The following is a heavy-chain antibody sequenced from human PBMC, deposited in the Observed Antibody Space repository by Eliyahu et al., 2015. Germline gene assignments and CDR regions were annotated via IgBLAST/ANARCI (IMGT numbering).Heavy chain of an antibody. CDR3: AKDIDSSSWTHFDY. Sequence: EVQLVESGGGLVQPGRSLXLSCXASGFTFDDXALHWVRQAPGKGLEWVSGISWNSGSIGYADSVKGRFTISRDNAKNSLYLQMNSLRAEDTALYYCAKDIDSSSWTHFDYWGQGTLVTVSS. CDR2: ISWNSGSI. D-gene: IGHD6-13*01. J-gene: IGHJ4*02. CDR1: GFTFDDXA. V-gene: IGHV3-9*01.